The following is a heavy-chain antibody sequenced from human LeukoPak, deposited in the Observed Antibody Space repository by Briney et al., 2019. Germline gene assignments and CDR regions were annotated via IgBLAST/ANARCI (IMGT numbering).Heavy chain of an antibody. Sequence: SETLSLTCGVSGGSITTTNWWSWVRQFPGQGLQWIGEVSLEGVRNYNPSLTSRVTMSLDRAKNLLSLNLNSVTAADTAVYYCARLYGSGSYYIEDWFDPWGQGTLVTVSS. CDR1: GGSITTTNW. CDR2: VSLEGVR. V-gene: IGHV4-4*02. J-gene: IGHJ5*02. CDR3: ARLYGSGSYYIEDWFDP. D-gene: IGHD3-10*01.